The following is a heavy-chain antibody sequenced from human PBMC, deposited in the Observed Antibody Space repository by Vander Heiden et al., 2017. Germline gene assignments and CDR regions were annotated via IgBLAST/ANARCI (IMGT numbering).Heavy chain of an antibody. D-gene: IGHD6-13*01. V-gene: IGHV3-23*01. J-gene: IGHJ1*01. CDR3: ATYSSSWSLKH. CDR2: ISGSGGST. CDR1: GFIFSSYA. Sequence: EVQLLESGGGLVQTGGSLRLSCAASGFIFSSYAMSWVRQAPGKGLEWVSAISGSGGSTYYADSVKGRFTISRDNSKNTLYLQMNSLRAEDTAVYYCATYSSSWSLKHWGQGTLVTVSS.